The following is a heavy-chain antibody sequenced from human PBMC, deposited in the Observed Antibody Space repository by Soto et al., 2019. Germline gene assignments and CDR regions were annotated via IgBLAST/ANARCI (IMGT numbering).Heavy chain of an antibody. V-gene: IGHV3-23*01. CDR2: ISGSGDSA. CDR1: GFIFRDYA. Sequence: VQLLESGGGLVQPGGSLRLSCAASGFIFRDYAMNWVRQAPGKGLEWVSDISGSGDSARYADSVKGRFTISRDNSRNTLYLQINSLRVDDTAVYYCGKERRGSGWSVCIFWGQGTLVTVSS. CDR3: GKERRGSGWSVCIF. D-gene: IGHD6-19*01. J-gene: IGHJ4*02.